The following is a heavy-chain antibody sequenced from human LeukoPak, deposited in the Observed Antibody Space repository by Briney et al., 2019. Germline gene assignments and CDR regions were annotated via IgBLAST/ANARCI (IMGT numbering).Heavy chain of an antibody. CDR2: INYKGAT. CDR3: ARHDPLEYYQRGMDV. Sequence: SETLSLTCTVSGGSISGYFWSCIRQPPGKGLEWIGYINYKGATLYSPSLKGRVTMSVDTSKNQFSLKLSSVTAADTAVYYCARHDPLEYYQRGMDVWGQGTTVTVSS. J-gene: IGHJ6*02. D-gene: IGHD2/OR15-2a*01. CDR1: GGSISGYF. V-gene: IGHV4-59*08.